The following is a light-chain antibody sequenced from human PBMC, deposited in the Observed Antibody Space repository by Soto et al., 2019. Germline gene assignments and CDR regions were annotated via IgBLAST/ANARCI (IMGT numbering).Light chain of an antibody. CDR3: PHYGNWPPCT. CDR2: DTS. CDR1: QSVSRF. V-gene: IGKV3-15*01. J-gene: IGKJ2*02. Sequence: EIVMTQSPATLSVSPGERVTLSCRASQSVSRFLAWYQQRPGQAPRLLIYDTSTRATGFPARFSGSGSGTAFSLAMSSLQYKDFAVYYCPHYGNWPPCTFGQRTKLDVK.